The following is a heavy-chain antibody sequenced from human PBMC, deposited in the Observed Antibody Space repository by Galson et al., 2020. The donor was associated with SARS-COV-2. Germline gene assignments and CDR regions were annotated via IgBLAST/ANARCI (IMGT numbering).Heavy chain of an antibody. J-gene: IGHJ3*02. CDR2: IYSGGST. Sequence: GGSLRLSCAASGFTVSSNYMSWVRQAPGKGLEWVSVIYSGGSTYYADSVKGRFTISRDNSKNTLYLQMNRLRAEDTAVYYCARNYDILTGYSDAFDIWGQGTMVTVSS. CDR1: GFTVSSNY. D-gene: IGHD3-9*01. CDR3: ARNYDILTGYSDAFDI. V-gene: IGHV3-53*01.